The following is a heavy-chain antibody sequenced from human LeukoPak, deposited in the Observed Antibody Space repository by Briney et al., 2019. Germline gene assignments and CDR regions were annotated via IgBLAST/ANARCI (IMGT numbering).Heavy chain of an antibody. V-gene: IGHV3-21*01. D-gene: IGHD5-18*01. Sequence: GGSLRLSCAASGFTFSSYSMNWVRQAPGKGLEWVSSISSSSSYIYYADSVKGRFTISRDNAKNSLYLQMNSLRAEDTAVYYCARDRRGYSYGRFDYWGQGTLVTVSS. J-gene: IGHJ4*02. CDR1: GFTFSSYS. CDR3: ARDRRGYSYGRFDY. CDR2: ISSSSSYI.